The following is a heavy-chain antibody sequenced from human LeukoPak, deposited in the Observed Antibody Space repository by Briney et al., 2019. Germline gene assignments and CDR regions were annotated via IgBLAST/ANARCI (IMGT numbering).Heavy chain of an antibody. Sequence: NPSETLSLTCTVSGCSISSSSYYWCWIRQPPGKGLEWIGSIYYSGSTYYNPSLKRRVSISVDTAKNQFSLKLSSVTAADTAVYYCARDFPQTDGYYFDYWGQGTLVTVFS. CDR2: IYYSGST. CDR1: GCSISSSSYY. D-gene: IGHD5-24*01. J-gene: IGHJ4*02. V-gene: IGHV4-39*07. CDR3: ARDFPQTDGYYFDY.